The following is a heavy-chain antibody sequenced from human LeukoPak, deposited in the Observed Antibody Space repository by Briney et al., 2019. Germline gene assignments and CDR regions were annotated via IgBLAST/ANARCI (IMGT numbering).Heavy chain of an antibody. J-gene: IGHJ4*02. D-gene: IGHD3-3*01. V-gene: IGHV1-24*01. CDR1: GNTLRELP. Sequence: AASVKVSCKLSGNTLRELPIQWVRQAGGKGLEWMARIDPENAEIVYAEKFKGRVTMTEDKSTNSVYMELTSLTAEDTALYYCAIRGSDIWSGFDYWGQGTQVTVSS. CDR2: IDPENAEI. CDR3: AIRGSDIWSGFDY.